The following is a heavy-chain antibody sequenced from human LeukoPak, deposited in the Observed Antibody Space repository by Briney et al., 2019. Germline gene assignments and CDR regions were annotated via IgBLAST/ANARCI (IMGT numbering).Heavy chain of an antibody. J-gene: IGHJ4*02. CDR2: IYDSGSS. V-gene: IGHV4-61*08. CDR3: ARARYGGSQKPYYLDY. D-gene: IGHD3-16*01. Sequence: PSETLSLTCTVSGGSISSGDYYWSWIRQPPGTGLEWIGYIYDSGSSNYNPSLKSRVTISLDTSKNQFSVTLSSVTAADTAVYYCARARYGGSQKPYYLDYWGQGTLVTVSS. CDR1: GGSISSGDYY.